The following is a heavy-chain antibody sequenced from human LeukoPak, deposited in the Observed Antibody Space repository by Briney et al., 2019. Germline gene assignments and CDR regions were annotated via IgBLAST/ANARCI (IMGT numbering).Heavy chain of an antibody. CDR2: ITGGGIST. CDR1: GFTFSSYA. Sequence: GGSLRLSCAASGFTFSSYAMNWVRQAPGKGLEWVSAITGGGISTYYSDSVKARFTISRDNSKSMLYLQVNSLRAEDTAVYYCAKERATDYYYGMDVWGPGTTVTVSS. V-gene: IGHV3-23*01. CDR3: AKERATDYYYGMDV. J-gene: IGHJ6*02.